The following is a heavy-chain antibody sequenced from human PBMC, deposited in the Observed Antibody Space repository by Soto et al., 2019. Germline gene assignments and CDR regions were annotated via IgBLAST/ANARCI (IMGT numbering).Heavy chain of an antibody. D-gene: IGHD5-18*01. Sequence: VQLQESGPGLVKPSQTLSLTCTVSDGSISSGECYWSWIRKPPGKGLEWIGYIYYSGSTYYNPSLKSRVTISVDTSKNQFSLKLSSVTAADTAVYYCASNSDGYIFYDHWGQGTLVTVSS. J-gene: IGHJ4*02. V-gene: IGHV4-30-4*01. CDR2: IYYSGST. CDR1: DGSISSGECY. CDR3: ASNSDGYIFYDH.